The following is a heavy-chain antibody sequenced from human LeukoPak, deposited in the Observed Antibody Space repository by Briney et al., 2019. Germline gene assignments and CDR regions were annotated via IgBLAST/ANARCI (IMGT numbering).Heavy chain of an antibody. J-gene: IGHJ4*02. D-gene: IGHD3-22*01. CDR3: ARRSYDSSGYYFGDDY. CDR2: IIPIFGTA. Sequence: SVKVSCKASGGTFSSYAISWVRQAPGQGLEWMGVIIPIFGTANYAQKFQGRVTITADESTSTAYMELSSLRSEDTAVYYCARRSYDSSGYYFGDDYWGQGTLVTVSS. CDR1: GGTFSSYA. V-gene: IGHV1-69*01.